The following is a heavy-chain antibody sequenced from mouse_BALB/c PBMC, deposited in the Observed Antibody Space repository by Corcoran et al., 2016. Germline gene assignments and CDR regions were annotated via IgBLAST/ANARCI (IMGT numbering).Heavy chain of an antibody. CDR2: INPGSSTI. CDR1: GFDFSRYW. J-gene: IGHJ4*01. Sequence: EVKLLESGGGLVQPGGSLNLSCAASGFDFSRYWMSWARQAPGKGQEWIGEINPGSSTINYTPSLKDKFIISRDNAKNTLYLQMSKVRSEDTALYYCARLGMRGYYAMDYWGQGTSVTVSS. CDR3: ARLGMRGYYAMDY. V-gene: IGHV4-2*02.